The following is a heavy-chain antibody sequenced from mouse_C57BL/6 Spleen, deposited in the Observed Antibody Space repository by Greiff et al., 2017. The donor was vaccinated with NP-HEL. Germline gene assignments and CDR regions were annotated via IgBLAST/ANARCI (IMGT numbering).Heavy chain of an antibody. CDR2: INPSTGGT. Sequence: VQLQQSGPELVKPGASVKISCKASGYSFTGYYMNWVKQSPEKSLEWIGEINPSTGGTTYNQKFKAKATLTVDKSSSTAYMQLKSLTSEDSAVYYCARSPYYYGSIPPLNYWGQGTTLTVSS. CDR1: GYSFTGYY. D-gene: IGHD1-1*01. V-gene: IGHV1-42*01. CDR3: ARSPYYYGSIPPLNY. J-gene: IGHJ2*01.